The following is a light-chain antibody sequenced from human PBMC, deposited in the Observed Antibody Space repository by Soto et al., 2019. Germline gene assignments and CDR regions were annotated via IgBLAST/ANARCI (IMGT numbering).Light chain of an antibody. CDR3: VAWDDNLDAHV. CDR2: XND. Sequence: QSVLTQPPSASGTPGQRVTISCFGGSSNMGTNTVGWYQQLPGAAPKVLIYXNDKRXSXVPDRFSGSNSGTSASLTISGLXXXXXXXXYCVAWDDNLDAHVFGTGTKLTVL. CDR1: SSNMGTNT. V-gene: IGLV1-44*01. J-gene: IGLJ1*01.